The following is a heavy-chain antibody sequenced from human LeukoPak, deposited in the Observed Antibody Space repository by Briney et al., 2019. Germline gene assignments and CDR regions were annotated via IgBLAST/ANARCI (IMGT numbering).Heavy chain of an antibody. CDR2: IYYSGST. CDR3: AKVILTPQTPYNWFDP. CDR1: GGSISSSSYC. V-gene: IGHV4-39*01. D-gene: IGHD3-10*01. J-gene: IGHJ5*02. Sequence: SETLSLTCAVSGGSISSSSYCWGWIRQPPGKGLEWIGTIYYSGSTYYNPSLKSRVTISVDTSKNQFSLKLSSVTAADTAVYYCAKVILTPQTPYNWFDPWGQGTLVTVSS.